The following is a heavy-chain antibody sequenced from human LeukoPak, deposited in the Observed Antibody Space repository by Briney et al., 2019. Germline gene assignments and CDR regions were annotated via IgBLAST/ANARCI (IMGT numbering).Heavy chain of an antibody. CDR2: INHSAST. J-gene: IGHJ5*02. CDR3: ARGQGGEWFDP. V-gene: IGHV4-34*01. CDR1: GGSFSGYY. Sequence: PSETLSLTGAGYGGSFSGYYWGWLRQPQGKGREWIGEINHSASTNYNPSLKSRVTISLATSKNQFSLKLSSVTAADTAVYYCARGQGGEWFDPWGQGTLVTVSS. D-gene: IGHD3-16*01.